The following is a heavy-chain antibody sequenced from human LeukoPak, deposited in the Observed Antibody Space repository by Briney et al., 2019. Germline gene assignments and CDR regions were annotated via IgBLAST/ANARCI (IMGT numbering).Heavy chain of an antibody. V-gene: IGHV1-69*04. CDR3: ARDPRDCGGDCSFDY. J-gene: IGHJ4*02. D-gene: IGHD2-21*02. Sequence: SVQVSCKASGGTFSSYAISWVRQAPGQGLEWMGRIIPILGIANYAQKFQGRVTITADKSTSTAYMELSSLRSEDTAVYYCARDPRDCGGDCSFDYWGQGTLVTVSS. CDR2: IIPILGIA. CDR1: GGTFSSYA.